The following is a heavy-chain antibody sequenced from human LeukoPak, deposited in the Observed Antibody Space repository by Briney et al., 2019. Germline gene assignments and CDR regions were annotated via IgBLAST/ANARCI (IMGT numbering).Heavy chain of an antibody. CDR3: TRDPRRLDY. CDR2: ISGNSGDI. J-gene: IGHJ4*02. CDR1: GFTFSDYY. V-gene: IGHV3-11*05. Sequence: GGSLRLSCTVSGFTFSDYYMTWVRQAPEKGLEWLSYISGNSGDINYLDSVRGRFTISRDSAKNSLYLQMNSLRVEGTAVYYCTRDPRRLDYLGQGTLVTVSS.